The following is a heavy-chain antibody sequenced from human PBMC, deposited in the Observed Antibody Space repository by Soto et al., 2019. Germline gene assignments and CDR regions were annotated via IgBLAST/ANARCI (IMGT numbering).Heavy chain of an antibody. D-gene: IGHD6-19*01. CDR3: ARGRGRYSSGWSWFDP. Sequence: KPSETLSLTCGVSGGTIRSPDWWTWVRQPPGEGLEWIGEIFQSGSTNYTPSLESRVTISVDKSKNQFSLTLTSVTAADTAVYFCARGRGRYSSGWSWFDPWGQGILVTVSS. CDR2: IFQSGST. V-gene: IGHV4-4*02. CDR1: GGTIRSPDW. J-gene: IGHJ5*02.